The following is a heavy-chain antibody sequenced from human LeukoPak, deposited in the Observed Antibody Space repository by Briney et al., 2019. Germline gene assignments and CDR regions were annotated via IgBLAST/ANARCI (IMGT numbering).Heavy chain of an antibody. CDR1: GDSVSSNSAA. CDR2: TYYRSKWYN. J-gene: IGHJ2*01. CDR3: ARQYRIAARLNWYFDL. D-gene: IGHD6-6*01. Sequence: SQTLSLTRAISGDSVSSNSAAWNWIRQSPSRGLEWLGRTYYRSKWYNDYAVSVKSRITINPDTSKNQFSLQLNSVTPEDTAVYYCARQYRIAARLNWYFDLWGRGTLVTVSS. V-gene: IGHV6-1*01.